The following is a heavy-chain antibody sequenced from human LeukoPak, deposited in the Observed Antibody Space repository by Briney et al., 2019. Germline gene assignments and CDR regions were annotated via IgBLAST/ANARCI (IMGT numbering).Heavy chain of an antibody. D-gene: IGHD3-10*01. V-gene: IGHV3-23*01. Sequence: PGGSLRLSCAASGFTFSSYGMSWVRQAPGKGLEWVSAISGSGGSTYYADSVKGRFTISRDNSKTTLYLQMHNLRAEDTAVYYCAKHLNGVWFGGIDSWGQGTLVTVSS. J-gene: IGHJ4*02. CDR2: ISGSGGST. CDR3: AKHLNGVWFGGIDS. CDR1: GFTFSSYG.